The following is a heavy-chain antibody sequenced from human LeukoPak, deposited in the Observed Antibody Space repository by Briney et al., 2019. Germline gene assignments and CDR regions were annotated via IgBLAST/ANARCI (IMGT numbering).Heavy chain of an antibody. CDR2: IYYSGST. Sequence: SETLSLTCTVSGGSISSHYWSWIRQPPGKGLEWIGCIYYSGSTNYNPSLKSRVTISVDTSKNQFSLKLSSVTAADTAVYYCARGHGRVLDYWGQGTLVTVSS. CDR1: GGSISSHY. D-gene: IGHD1-1*01. V-gene: IGHV4-59*11. J-gene: IGHJ4*02. CDR3: ARGHGRVLDY.